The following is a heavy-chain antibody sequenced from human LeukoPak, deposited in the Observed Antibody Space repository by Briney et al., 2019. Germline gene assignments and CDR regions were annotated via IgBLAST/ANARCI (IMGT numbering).Heavy chain of an antibody. D-gene: IGHD4-17*01. Sequence: SQTLSLTCTVSGGSISSGDCYWSWIRQPPGKGLEWIGYIYYSGSTYYNPSLKSRVTISVDTSKNQFSLKLSSVTAADTAVYYCASYGDTEAHYYYYGMDVWGKGTTVTVSS. CDR1: GGSISSGDCY. V-gene: IGHV4-30-4*01. J-gene: IGHJ6*04. CDR2: IYYSGST. CDR3: ASYGDTEAHYYYYGMDV.